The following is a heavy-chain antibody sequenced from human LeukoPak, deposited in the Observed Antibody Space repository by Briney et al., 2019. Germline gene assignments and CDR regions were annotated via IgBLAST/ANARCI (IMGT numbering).Heavy chain of an antibody. J-gene: IGHJ4*02. CDR2: ISARGDNT. V-gene: IGHV3-23*01. Sequence: GGSLRLSCAASGFTFTNYAMSWVRQAPGKGLEWVSAISARGDNTYYADSVKGRFSISRDNSQNTQYLQMNSLRAEDTAIYYCANSQYYYDSSGYGPSDYWGQGTLVTVSS. D-gene: IGHD3-22*01. CDR3: ANSQYYYDSSGYGPSDY. CDR1: GFTFTNYA.